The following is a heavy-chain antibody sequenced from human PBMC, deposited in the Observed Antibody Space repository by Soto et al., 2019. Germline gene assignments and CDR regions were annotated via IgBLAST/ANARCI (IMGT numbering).Heavy chain of an antibody. CDR1: GFTFSSHW. D-gene: IGHD1-26*01. V-gene: IGHV3-74*01. CDR2: INSDGSTT. Sequence: EVQLVESGGGLVQPGGSLRLSCAASGFTFSSHWVHWVRQVPGKGLVWVSRINSDGSTTTYADSVKGRFTISRDNAKNTLYLQMNSLRAEDTAVYSCARGQEGGSYFLAFDIWGQGTMVTVSS. J-gene: IGHJ3*02. CDR3: ARGQEGGSYFLAFDI.